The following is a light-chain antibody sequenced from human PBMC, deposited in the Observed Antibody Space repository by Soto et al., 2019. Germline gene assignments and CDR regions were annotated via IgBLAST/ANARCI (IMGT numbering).Light chain of an antibody. CDR2: YDS. CDR1: NIGTKS. V-gene: IGLV3-21*04. CDR3: QVWDGASDRPV. J-gene: IGLJ2*01. Sequence: SSELTQPPSVSVAPGETASITCGGANIGTKSVHWYQQRPGQAPVMVISYDSARPSGIPERFSGSNSGSTATLTISGVEAGDEADFYCQVWDGASDRPVFGGGTKLTVL.